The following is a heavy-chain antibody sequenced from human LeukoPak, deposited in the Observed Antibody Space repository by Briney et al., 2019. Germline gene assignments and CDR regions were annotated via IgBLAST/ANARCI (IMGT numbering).Heavy chain of an antibody. D-gene: IGHD3-22*01. Sequence: GGSLRLSCAAFGFTFSSYGMHWVRQTPGQGLEWVAFIRHDGSYQQYADSVKGRFTVSRDNSKDMVYLQMNSLRTEDTAVYYCAKNRDSSDYPRDFDFWGQGTLVTVSS. CDR1: GFTFSSYG. J-gene: IGHJ4*02. CDR3: AKNRDSSDYPRDFDF. V-gene: IGHV3-30*02. CDR2: IRHDGSYQ.